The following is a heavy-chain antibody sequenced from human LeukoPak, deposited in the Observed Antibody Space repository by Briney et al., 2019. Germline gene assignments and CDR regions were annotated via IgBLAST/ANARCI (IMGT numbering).Heavy chain of an antibody. V-gene: IGHV3-7*01. D-gene: IGHD4-23*01. CDR2: IKQDGSEK. J-gene: IGHJ4*02. CDR3: ASSTTVVTYLLDY. CDR1: GFTFSYYW. Sequence: GGSLRLSCAASGFTFSYYWMSWVRQAPGKGLEWVANIKQDGSEKYYVDSVKGRFTISRDNAKNSLYLQMNSLRAEDTAVYYCASSTTVVTYLLDYWGQGTLVTVSS.